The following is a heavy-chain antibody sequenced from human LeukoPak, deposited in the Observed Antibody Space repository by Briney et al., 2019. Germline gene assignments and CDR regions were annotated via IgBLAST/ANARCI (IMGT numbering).Heavy chain of an antibody. V-gene: IGHV3-23*01. CDR2: IETGGAST. D-gene: IGHD3-16*01. Sequence: GGTLRLSCAASGFTFSSYGMSWVRQAPGKGLEWVSAIETGGASTYYADSVKGRFTISRDNSKNTLYLQMNSLRAEDTAVYYCAKDRKAPPPGGMTSYYFDYWGQGTLVTVSS. J-gene: IGHJ4*02. CDR3: AKDRKAPPPGGMTSYYFDY. CDR1: GFTFSSYG.